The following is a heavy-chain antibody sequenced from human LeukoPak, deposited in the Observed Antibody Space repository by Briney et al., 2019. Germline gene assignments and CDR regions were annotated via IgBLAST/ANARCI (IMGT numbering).Heavy chain of an antibody. CDR3: ARDRAYGSGKYYFDY. CDR1: GGSFSGYY. J-gene: IGHJ4*02. CDR2: IDYSGST. Sequence: SETLSLTCAVYGGSFSGYYWSWIRQPPGKGLEWIGYIDYSGSTNYNPSLKSRVTISVDTSKSQFSLKLSSVTAADTAVYYCARDRAYGSGKYYFDYWGQGTLVTVSS. D-gene: IGHD3-10*01. V-gene: IGHV4-59*01.